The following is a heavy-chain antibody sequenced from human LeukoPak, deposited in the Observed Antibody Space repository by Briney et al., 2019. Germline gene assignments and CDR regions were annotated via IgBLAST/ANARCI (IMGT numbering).Heavy chain of an antibody. V-gene: IGHV1-46*01. CDR1: GYTFTSYY. CDR3: ARDHGSSWYRGWFDP. Sequence: GASVKVSCKASGYTFTSYYMHWVRQAPGQGLEWMGIINPSGGSTSYAQKFQGRVTMTRDMSTSTVYMELSSLRSEDTAVYYCARDHGSSWYRGWFDPWGQGTLVTVSS. CDR2: INPSGGST. D-gene: IGHD6-13*01. J-gene: IGHJ5*02.